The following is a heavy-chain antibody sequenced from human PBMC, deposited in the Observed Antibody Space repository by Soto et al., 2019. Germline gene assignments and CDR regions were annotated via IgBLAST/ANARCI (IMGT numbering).Heavy chain of an antibody. J-gene: IGHJ6*03. CDR1: GYTFTSYG. CDR3: ARARGLDYDFWSGYYSQDYYYYMDV. D-gene: IGHD3-3*01. Sequence: ASVKVSCKASGYTFTSYGISWVRQAPGQGLEWMGWISAYNGNTNYAQKLQGRVTMTTDTSTSTAYMELRSLRSDDTAVYYCARARGLDYDFWSGYYSQDYYYYMDVWGKGTTVTVSS. CDR2: ISAYNGNT. V-gene: IGHV1-18*01.